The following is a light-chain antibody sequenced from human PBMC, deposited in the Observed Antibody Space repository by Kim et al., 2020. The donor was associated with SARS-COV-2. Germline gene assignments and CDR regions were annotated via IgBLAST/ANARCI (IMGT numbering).Light chain of an antibody. Sequence: PGQSVTLSCTETSYDFDYNYVSWYHQRPGKAPKLIIYEVTKRPSGVPARFSGSKSGNTASLTVSGLQPEDEADYYCTSYTGSNNYVFGSVTKVTVL. CDR3: TSYTGSNNYV. V-gene: IGLV2-8*01. J-gene: IGLJ1*01. CDR2: EVT. CDR1: SYDFDYNY.